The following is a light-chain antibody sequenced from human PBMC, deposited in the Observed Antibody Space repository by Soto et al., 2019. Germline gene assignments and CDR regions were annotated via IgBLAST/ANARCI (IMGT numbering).Light chain of an antibody. CDR2: SND. V-gene: IGLV1-44*01. CDR3: AAWDDILNGWV. CDR1: SSNIGNNY. Sequence: QSVLTQPPSVSAAPGQTVTISCSGSSSNIGNNYVSWYQHLPGTAPKLLTHSNDHRPSGVADRFSGSKSGTSASLAISGLQSEDEADYYCAAWDDILNGWVFGGGTKVTVL. J-gene: IGLJ3*02.